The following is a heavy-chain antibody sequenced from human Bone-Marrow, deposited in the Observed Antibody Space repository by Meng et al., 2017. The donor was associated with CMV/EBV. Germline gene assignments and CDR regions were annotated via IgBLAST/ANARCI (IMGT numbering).Heavy chain of an antibody. CDR2: IYYSGST. Sequence: SETLSLTCTVSGGSTSSYYWSWIRQPPGKGLEWIGYIYYSGSTNYNSSLKSRVTMSVDTSKNQFSLNLSSVTAADTAVYYCARDSRVLGMDVWGQGTTVTVSS. CDR1: GGSTSSYY. J-gene: IGHJ6*02. D-gene: IGHD2-2*01. CDR3: ARDSRVLGMDV. V-gene: IGHV4-59*01.